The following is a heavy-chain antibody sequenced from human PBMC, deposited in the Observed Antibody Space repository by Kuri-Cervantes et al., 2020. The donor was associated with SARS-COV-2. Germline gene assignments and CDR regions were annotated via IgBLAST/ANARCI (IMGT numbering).Heavy chain of an antibody. J-gene: IGHJ4*02. CDR1: GYTFTSYG. D-gene: IGHD6-13*01. CDR2: INPNSGGT. CDR3: ARVGYSSSWYAENSPGFDY. V-gene: IGHV1-2*02. Sequence: ASVKVSCKASGYTFTSYGISWVRQAPGQGLEWMGWINPNSGGTNYAQKFQGRVTMTRDTSISTAYMELSSLRSEDTAVYYCARVGYSSSWYAENSPGFDYWGQGTLVTVSS.